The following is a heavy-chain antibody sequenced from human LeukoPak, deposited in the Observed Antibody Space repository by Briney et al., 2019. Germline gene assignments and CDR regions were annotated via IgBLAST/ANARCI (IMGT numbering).Heavy chain of an antibody. V-gene: IGHV4-34*01. D-gene: IGHD5-24*01. CDR3: ARGPTIIETGYFDN. CDR1: GGSFSTYY. J-gene: IGHJ4*03. Sequence: SETLSLTCAVYGGSFSTYYWSWIRQSPGKGLEWIAEINHRGDTNYNPSVKSRVTISVDTSKNQFSLKITSLTAADTAVYYCARGPTIIETGYFDNWGKGTLVTVSS. CDR2: INHRGDT.